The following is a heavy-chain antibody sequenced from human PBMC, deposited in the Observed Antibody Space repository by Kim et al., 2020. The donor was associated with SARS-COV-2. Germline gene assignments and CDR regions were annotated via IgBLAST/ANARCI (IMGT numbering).Heavy chain of an antibody. D-gene: IGHD1-26*01. CDR3: AREFSGSYREFDY. Sequence: YYNPSLKSRVTISLDASKTHFSLKLTSVTAADTAMYYCAREFSGSYREFDYWGQGTQVIVSS. J-gene: IGHJ4*02. V-gene: IGHV4-39*07.